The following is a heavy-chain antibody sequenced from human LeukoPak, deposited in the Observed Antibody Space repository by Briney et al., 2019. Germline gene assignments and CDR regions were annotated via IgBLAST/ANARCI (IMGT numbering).Heavy chain of an antibody. D-gene: IGHD6-6*01. V-gene: IGHV1-2*02. CDR2: INPKTGGT. J-gene: IGHJ4*02. CDR3: ARGDDSSSSA. CDR1: GYTFTAYY. Sequence: ASVKVSCKTSGYTFTAYYLHWVRQAPGQGVEWMGWINPKTGGTNYAQKFQGRVTMTRDTSITTAYMELSSLRSDDTAVYYCARGDDSSSSAWSQGTLVTVSS.